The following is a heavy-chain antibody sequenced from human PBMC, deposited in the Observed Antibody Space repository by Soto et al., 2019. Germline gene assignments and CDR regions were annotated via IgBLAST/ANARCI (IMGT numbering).Heavy chain of an antibody. CDR1: GDSTSTYY. J-gene: IGHJ6*02. V-gene: IGHV4-59*08. D-gene: IGHD3-22*01. CDR3: ARHRPYYDNSGHITAYGMDV. CDR2: IYYSGST. Sequence: SETLSLTCAVSGDSTSTYYWSWIRQPPGKGLEWIGYIYYSGSTNYNPSLKSRVTISVDTSKNQFSLKLSSVTAADTAVYYCARHRPYYDNSGHITAYGMDVWGQGTTVTVSS.